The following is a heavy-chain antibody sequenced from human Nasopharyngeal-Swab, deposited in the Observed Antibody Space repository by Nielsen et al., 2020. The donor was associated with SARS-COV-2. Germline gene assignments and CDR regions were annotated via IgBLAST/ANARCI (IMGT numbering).Heavy chain of an antibody. D-gene: IGHD2-2*02. CDR1: GFTFSNAW. J-gene: IGHJ6*03. V-gene: IGHV3-15*01. CDR3: IYMQKNCFYYMDV. Sequence: GESLKISCAASGFTFSNAWMSWVRQAPGKGLEWVGRIKSKTDGGTTDYAAPVTGRFTISRDDSKNTLYLQMNSLKSEDTAVYYCIYMQKNCFYYMDVWGKGTTVTVSS. CDR2: IKSKTDGGTT.